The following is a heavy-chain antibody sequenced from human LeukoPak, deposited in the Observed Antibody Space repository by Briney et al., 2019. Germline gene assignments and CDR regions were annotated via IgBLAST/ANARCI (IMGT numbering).Heavy chain of an antibody. Sequence: GGSLRLSCAASGFTFSSYSMNWVRQAPGKGLEWVSYISSSGSTIYYADSVKGRFTISRDNAKNSLYLQMNSLRAEDTAVYYCARVFSGSSWYYYYYYMDVWGKGTTVTISS. CDR1: GFTFSSYS. CDR3: ARVFSGSSWYYYYYYMDV. J-gene: IGHJ6*03. CDR2: ISSSGSTI. D-gene: IGHD6-13*01. V-gene: IGHV3-48*04.